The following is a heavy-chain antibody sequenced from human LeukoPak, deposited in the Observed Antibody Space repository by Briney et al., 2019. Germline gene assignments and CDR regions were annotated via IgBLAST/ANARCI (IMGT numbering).Heavy chain of an antibody. V-gene: IGHV4-39*07. CDR2: IYHSGST. Sequence: MPSETLSLTCTVSGGSISSSSYYWGWIRQPPGKGLEWIGSIYHSGSTYYNPSLKSRVTISVDTSKNQFSLKLSSVTAADTAVYYCARGGYYGSGNDFRFDPWGQGTLVTVSS. CDR1: GGSISSSSYY. J-gene: IGHJ5*02. D-gene: IGHD3-10*01. CDR3: ARGGYYGSGNDFRFDP.